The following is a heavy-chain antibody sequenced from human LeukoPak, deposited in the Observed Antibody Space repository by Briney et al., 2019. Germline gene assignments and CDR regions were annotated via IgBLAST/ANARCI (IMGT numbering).Heavy chain of an antibody. V-gene: IGHV4-4*02. Sequence: SPSETLSLTCAVSGGSISSNNWWSWVRLPPGKGLEWIGEIYHSGSANYNPSLKSRVTISLDKSKNQVSLKLSSVTAADTAVYYCARETEGAYDFYYWGPGTLVTVSS. J-gene: IGHJ4*02. CDR3: ARETEGAYDFYY. D-gene: IGHD3/OR15-3a*01. CDR1: GGSISSNNW. CDR2: IYHSGSA.